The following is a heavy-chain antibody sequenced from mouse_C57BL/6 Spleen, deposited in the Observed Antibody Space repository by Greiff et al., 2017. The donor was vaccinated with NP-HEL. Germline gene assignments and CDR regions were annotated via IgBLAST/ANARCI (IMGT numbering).Heavy chain of an antibody. CDR3: TTDYYGSSYKFAY. V-gene: IGHV14-1*01. CDR2: IDPEDGDT. D-gene: IGHD1-1*01. CDR1: GFNIKDYY. J-gene: IGHJ3*01. Sequence: EVQLQQSGAELVRPGASVKLSCTASGFNIKDYYMHWVKQRPEQGLEWIGRIDPEDGDTEYAPKFQGKATMTADTSSNTAYLQLSSLTSEDTAVYYSTTDYYGSSYKFAYWGQGTLVTVSA.